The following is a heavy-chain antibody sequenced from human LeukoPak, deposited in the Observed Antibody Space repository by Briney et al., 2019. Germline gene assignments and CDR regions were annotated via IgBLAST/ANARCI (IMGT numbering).Heavy chain of an antibody. CDR3: TRRDSYGGVDY. V-gene: IGHV3-23*01. D-gene: IGHD5-18*01. CDR1: GFTFSNNA. CDR2: ISGSDGST. J-gene: IGHJ4*02. Sequence: GGSLRLSCAASGFTFSNNAMSWVRQAPGKRLEWVSAISGSDGSTNYADSVKGRFTISRDNSKNTLYLQMNSLRAEDTAVYYCTRRDSYGGVDYWGQGTLVTVSS.